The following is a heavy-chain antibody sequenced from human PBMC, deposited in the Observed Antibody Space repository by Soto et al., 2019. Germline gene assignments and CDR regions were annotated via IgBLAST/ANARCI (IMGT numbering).Heavy chain of an antibody. Sequence: AGSLRLSCAASGFTFSSYGMHWVRQAPGKGLEWVAVISYDGSNKYYADSVKGRFTISRDNSKNTLYLQMNSLRAEDTAVYYCAKDTYDFWSGPQKYYYGMDVWGQGTTVTVSS. CDR3: AKDTYDFWSGPQKYYYGMDV. J-gene: IGHJ6*02. CDR2: ISYDGSNK. D-gene: IGHD3-3*01. CDR1: GFTFSSYG. V-gene: IGHV3-30*18.